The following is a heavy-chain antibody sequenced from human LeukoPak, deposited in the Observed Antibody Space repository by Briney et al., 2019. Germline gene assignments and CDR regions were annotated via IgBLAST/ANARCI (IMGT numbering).Heavy chain of an antibody. V-gene: IGHV4-39*07. D-gene: IGHD6-19*01. Sequence: SETLSLTCSVSGDSFSTSTSYWGWIRQPPGKGLEWLANVYYSGGTYYNPSLKSRVTISIDTSNNQFSLKLNSVTSADTAIYYCVRWKYGGWYADSWGQGTLVTVSS. J-gene: IGHJ4*02. CDR2: VYYSGGT. CDR3: VRWKYGGWYADS. CDR1: GDSFSTSTSY.